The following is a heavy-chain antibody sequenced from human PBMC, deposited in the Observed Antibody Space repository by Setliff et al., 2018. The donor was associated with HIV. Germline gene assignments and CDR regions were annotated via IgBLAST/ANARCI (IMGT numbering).Heavy chain of an antibody. CDR3: ARPYTVWVYGMDV. CDR1: GFTFSAYY. D-gene: IGHD2-8*01. CDR2: ISSSGSTI. V-gene: IGHV3-11*04. Sequence: GGSLRLSCAASGFTFSAYYMSWIRQAPGKGLEWVSYISSSGSTIYYADSVKGRFTISRDNAKNSMYLQMNSQRAEDTAVYYCARPYTVWVYGMDVWGQGTTVTVSS. J-gene: IGHJ6*02.